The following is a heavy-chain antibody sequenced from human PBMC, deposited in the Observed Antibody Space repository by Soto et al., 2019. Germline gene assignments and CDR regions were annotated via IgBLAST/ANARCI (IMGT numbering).Heavy chain of an antibody. CDR3: ARLHCDSPNCVPLDP. CDR1: GGSISDDTYY. D-gene: IGHD2-2*01. Sequence: QLQLQESGPGLVKPSETLSLTCTVSGGSISDDTYYWGWIRQPPGKGLEWIGSIYYSGTSSYNPSLKSRVTMSVDTSKKQLSLRLRSVPAADTAVYYCARLHCDSPNCVPLDPWGQGTLVIVSS. V-gene: IGHV4-39*01. J-gene: IGHJ5*02. CDR2: IYYSGTS.